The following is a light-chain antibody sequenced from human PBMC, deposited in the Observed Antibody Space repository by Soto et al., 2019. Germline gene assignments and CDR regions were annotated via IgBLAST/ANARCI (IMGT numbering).Light chain of an antibody. CDR3: QQYGSSPIT. CDR1: QSVSSY. Sequence: EIVLTQSPATLSLSPLEIATLSFMASQSVSSYLAWYQQKPGQAPRLLIYGASSRATGIPDRFSGSGSGTDFTLTISRLEPEDFAVYYCQQYGSSPITFGQGTRLEIK. CDR2: GAS. V-gene: IGKV3-20*01. J-gene: IGKJ5*01.